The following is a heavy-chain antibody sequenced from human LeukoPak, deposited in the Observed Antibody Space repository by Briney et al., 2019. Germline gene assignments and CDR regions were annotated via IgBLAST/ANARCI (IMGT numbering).Heavy chain of an antibody. J-gene: IGHJ4*02. CDR2: ISTSSSYI. D-gene: IGHD6-19*01. Sequence: GGSLRLSCTASGFTFSSYSMNWVRQAPGKGLEWVSSISTSSSYIYYADSVKGRFTISRDNARNSLYLQMNSLRAEDTAVYYCARDDHGGWYAMFDYWGQGTLVTVSS. V-gene: IGHV3-21*01. CDR3: ARDDHGGWYAMFDY. CDR1: GFTFSSYS.